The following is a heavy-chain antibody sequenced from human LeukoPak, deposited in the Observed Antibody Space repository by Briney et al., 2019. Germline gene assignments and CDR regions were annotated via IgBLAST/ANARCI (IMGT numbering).Heavy chain of an antibody. CDR2: INTNTGNP. D-gene: IGHD1-7*01. Sequence: ASVKVSCKASGYTFTSYGISWVRQAPGQGLEWMGWINTNTGNPTYAQGFTGRFVFSLDTSVSTAYLQISSLKAEDTAVYYCARDRWNYGNYYYYMDVWGKGTTVTVSS. V-gene: IGHV7-4-1*02. CDR3: ARDRWNYGNYYYYMDV. CDR1: GYTFTSYG. J-gene: IGHJ6*03.